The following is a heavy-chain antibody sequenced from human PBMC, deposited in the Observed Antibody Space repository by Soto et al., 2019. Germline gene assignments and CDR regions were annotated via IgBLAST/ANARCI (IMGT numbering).Heavy chain of an antibody. V-gene: IGHV4-30-2*01. CDR1: GGSISSGGYS. Sequence: SETLSLTCAVSGGSISSGGYSWSWIRQPPGKGLEWIGYIYHSGSTYYNPSLKSRVTISVDRSKNQFSLKLSSVTAADTAVYYCARASTTVTTLDYWGQGTRVTSPQ. CDR2: IYHSGST. D-gene: IGHD4-17*01. J-gene: IGHJ4*02. CDR3: ARASTTVTTLDY.